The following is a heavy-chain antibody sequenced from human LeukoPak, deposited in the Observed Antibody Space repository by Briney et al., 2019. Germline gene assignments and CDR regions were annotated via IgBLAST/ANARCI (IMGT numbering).Heavy chain of an antibody. CDR1: GFTFDDYG. J-gene: IGHJ5*02. CDR2: INWNGGST. V-gene: IGHV3-20*04. Sequence: PGGSLRLSCAASGFTFDDYGTSWVRQAPGKGLQWVSGINWNGGSTGYADSVKGRFTISRDNAKNSLYLQMNSLRAEDTALYYCARVQLGGGWFDPWGQGTLVTVSS. CDR3: ARVQLGGGWFDP. D-gene: IGHD2-2*01.